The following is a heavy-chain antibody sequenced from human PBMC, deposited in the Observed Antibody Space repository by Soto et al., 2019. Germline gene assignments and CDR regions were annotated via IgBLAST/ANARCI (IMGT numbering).Heavy chain of an antibody. J-gene: IGHJ6*02. D-gene: IGHD1-1*01. CDR2: INPSGGST. CDR1: GYTFTSYY. CDR3: ARVYMPGPQYYYGMDV. Sequence: ASVKVSCKASGYTFTSYYMYWVRHAPGQGLEWMGIINPSGGSTSYAQKFQGRVTMTRDTSTSTVYMELSSLRSEDTAVYYCARVYMPGPQYYYGMDVWGQGTTVTVSS. V-gene: IGHV1-46*01.